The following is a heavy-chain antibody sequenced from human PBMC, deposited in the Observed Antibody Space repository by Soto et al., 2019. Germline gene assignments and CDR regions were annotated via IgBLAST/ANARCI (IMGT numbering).Heavy chain of an antibody. CDR2: MNPNSGNT. Sequence: QVQLVQSGAEVKKPGASVKVSCKASGYTFTSYDINWERQATGQGLEWMGWMNPNSGNTGYAQKFQGRVTMTRNTSISTAYMELSSLRSEDTAVYYCARGRRCSSTSCYYYYMDVWGKGTTVTVSS. D-gene: IGHD2-2*01. V-gene: IGHV1-8*01. CDR3: ARGRRCSSTSCYYYYMDV. CDR1: GYTFTSYD. J-gene: IGHJ6*03.